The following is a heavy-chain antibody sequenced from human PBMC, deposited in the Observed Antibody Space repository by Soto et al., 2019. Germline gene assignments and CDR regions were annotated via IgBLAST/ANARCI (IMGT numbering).Heavy chain of an antibody. D-gene: IGHD6-6*01. CDR3: VRLVSQDVDP. J-gene: IGHJ5*02. CDR2: IYYSGST. CDR1: GGSISSGDYY. V-gene: IGHV4-30-4*01. Sequence: SETLSLTCTVSGGSISSGDYYWSWIRQPPGKGLEWIGYIYYSGSTYYNPSLKSRVTISVDTSKNQFSLQWSSLKASDTAMYYCVRLVSQDVDPWGQGTLVTVSS.